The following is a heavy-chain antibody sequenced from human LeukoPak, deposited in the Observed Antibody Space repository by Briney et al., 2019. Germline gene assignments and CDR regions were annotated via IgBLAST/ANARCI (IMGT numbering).Heavy chain of an antibody. Sequence: SETLSLTCSVSGGPITSNTYYWNWIRQHPEKGLEWVGYTFRSGVSYSNPSLRSRLTLSIDTSKNQFSLTLTSVTAADTAVYYCARSRSHPGFLDSTGSFLGPPSGADWWGQGTRVIVSS. V-gene: IGHV4-31*03. CDR1: GGPITSNTYY. D-gene: IGHD3-22*01. J-gene: IGHJ1*01. CDR3: ARSRSHPGFLDSTGSFLGPPSGADW. CDR2: TFRSGVS.